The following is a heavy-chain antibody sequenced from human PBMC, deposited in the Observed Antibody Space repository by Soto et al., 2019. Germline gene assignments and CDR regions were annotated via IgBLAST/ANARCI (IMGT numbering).Heavy chain of an antibody. CDR3: ARDLLKRVYRYGLLWYFDL. D-gene: IGHD5-18*01. CDR1: ASTFTSYY. Sequence: GASVKVSCKAPASTFTSYYMHWVLQAPGQGLEWMGIINPSGGSTSYAQKFQGRVTMTRDTSTSTVCMELSSLRSEDTAVYYCARDLLKRVYRYGLLWYFDLWGRGTLVTVSS. V-gene: IGHV1-46*01. CDR2: INPSGGST. J-gene: IGHJ2*01.